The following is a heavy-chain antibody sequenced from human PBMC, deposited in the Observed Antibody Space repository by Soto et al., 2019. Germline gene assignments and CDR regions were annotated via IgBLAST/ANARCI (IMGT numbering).Heavy chain of an antibody. D-gene: IGHD6-19*01. CDR3: AKERSSGWSFDY. CDR2: ISGSGDST. Sequence: EVQLLESGGGLVQPGGSLRLSCAASGFTFSTYAMNWVRQAPGKGLEWVSGISGSGDSTYYADSVKGRFTVSRDNSKSTLDLQMNSLRAEDTAVFYCAKERSSGWSFDYWGQGTLVTVSS. V-gene: IGHV3-23*01. J-gene: IGHJ4*02. CDR1: GFTFSTYA.